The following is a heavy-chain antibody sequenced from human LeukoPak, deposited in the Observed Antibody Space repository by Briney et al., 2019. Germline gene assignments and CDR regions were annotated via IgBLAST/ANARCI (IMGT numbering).Heavy chain of an antibody. CDR1: GFTFSSYW. J-gene: IGHJ4*02. Sequence: GGSLRLSCAASGFTFSSYWMHWVRQAPGKGLEWVSVIYSGGSTYYADSVKGRFTISRDNSKNTLYLQMNSLRAEDTAVYYCARAPTHCGGDCWGYFDYWGQGTLVTVSS. CDR2: IYSGGST. V-gene: IGHV3-53*01. CDR3: ARAPTHCGGDCWGYFDY. D-gene: IGHD2-21*02.